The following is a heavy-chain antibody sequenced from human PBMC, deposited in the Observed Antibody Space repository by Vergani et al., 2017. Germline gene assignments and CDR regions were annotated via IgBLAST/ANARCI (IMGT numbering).Heavy chain of an antibody. CDR1: GGTFSSYA. J-gene: IGHJ6*03. CDR2: IIPIFGTA. D-gene: IGHD3-3*01. CDR3: AREIRVLEWLLPDYDYMDV. Sequence: QVQLVQSGAEVKKPGSSVKVSCKASGGTFSSYAISWVRQAPGQGLEWMGGIIPIFGTANYAQKFQGRVTIAADEAESTAYMELSSLRSEDTAVYYCAREIRVLEWLLPDYDYMDVWGKGTTVTVSS. V-gene: IGHV1-69*01.